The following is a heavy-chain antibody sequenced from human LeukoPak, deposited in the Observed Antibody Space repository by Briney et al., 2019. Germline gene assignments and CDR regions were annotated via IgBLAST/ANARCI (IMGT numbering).Heavy chain of an antibody. D-gene: IGHD6-19*01. CDR2: LVHSARNT. V-gene: IGHV3-23*02. CDR1: GFIFTTYA. Sequence: GGSLRLSCAASGFIFTTYAWGWVRQAAGQGLEWVATLVHSARNTHYVDAVTGRFTISRDDSTSTVFLHMNSLRADDAAIYYCATDVGVAVYEYWGQGTVVTVSS. CDR3: ATDVGVAVYEY. J-gene: IGHJ4*02.